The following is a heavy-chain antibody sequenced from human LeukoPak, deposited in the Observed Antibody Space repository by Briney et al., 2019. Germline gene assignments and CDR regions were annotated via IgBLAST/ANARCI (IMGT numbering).Heavy chain of an antibody. CDR3: ARESTYGDYDAFGAFDI. Sequence: GGSLRLSCAASGFTFRNYAMSWVRQAPGKGLEWVSAIGGSDGRTYYADSVEGRFTISRDNSKNTVYLQMNSLRAEDTAVYYCARESTYGDYDAFGAFDIWGQGTMVTVSS. CDR2: IGGSDGRT. V-gene: IGHV3-23*01. J-gene: IGHJ3*02. CDR1: GFTFRNYA. D-gene: IGHD4-17*01.